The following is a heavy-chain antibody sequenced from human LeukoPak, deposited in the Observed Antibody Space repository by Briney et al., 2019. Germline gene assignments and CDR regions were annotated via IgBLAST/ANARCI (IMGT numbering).Heavy chain of an antibody. CDR1: GYSISSGYY. V-gene: IGHV4-38-2*02. D-gene: IGHD3-22*01. Sequence: SETLSLTCTVSGYSISSGYYWGWIRQPPGKGLEWIGSIYHSGSTYYNPSLKSRVTISVDTSKNQLSLKLCSVTAADTAVYYCARGGYYYDSSGYYNYWGQGTLVTVSS. J-gene: IGHJ4*02. CDR2: IYHSGST. CDR3: ARGGYYYDSSGYYNY.